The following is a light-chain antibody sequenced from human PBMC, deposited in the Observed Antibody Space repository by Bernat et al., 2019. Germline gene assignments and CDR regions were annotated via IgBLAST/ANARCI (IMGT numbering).Light chain of an antibody. V-gene: IGLV1-51*01. Sequence: QSVLTQPPSVSAAPGQKVTISCSGDNSNIGQNYVSWYQQLPGTAPRLLIYDTDRRPSGMPDRFSGSKSGTSATLGITGLQTGDEADYYCGTWDSSLSIGVFGGGTKLTVL. J-gene: IGLJ3*02. CDR1: NSNIGQNY. CDR3: GTWDSSLSIGV. CDR2: DTD.